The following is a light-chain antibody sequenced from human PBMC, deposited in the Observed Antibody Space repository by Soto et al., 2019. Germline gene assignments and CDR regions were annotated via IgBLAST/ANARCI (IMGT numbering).Light chain of an antibody. J-gene: IGLJ2*01. CDR1: SSDIGSNT. CDR2: SSN. Sequence: QAVLTQPPSASGTPGQRVTISCSGSSSDIGSNTVNWYRQHPGTAPKLLIYSSNQRPSGVPDRFSASKSGTSASLAISGLQSADEADYSCAAWDDSLNGVAFGGGTKLTVL. V-gene: IGLV1-44*01. CDR3: AAWDDSLNGVA.